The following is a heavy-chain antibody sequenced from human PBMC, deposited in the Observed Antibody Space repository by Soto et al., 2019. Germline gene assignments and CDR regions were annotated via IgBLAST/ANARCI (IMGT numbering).Heavy chain of an antibody. D-gene: IGHD6-13*01. CDR3: ARDDSSSWYGGAFDI. CDR1: GGTFSSYA. CDR2: IIPIFGTA. Sequence: SVKVSCKASGGTFSSYAISWVRQAPGQGLEWMGGIIPIFGTANYAQKFQGRVTITADESTSIAYMELSSLRSEDTAVYYCARDDSSSWYGGAFDIWAKGKWSPSPQ. J-gene: IGHJ3*02. V-gene: IGHV1-69*13.